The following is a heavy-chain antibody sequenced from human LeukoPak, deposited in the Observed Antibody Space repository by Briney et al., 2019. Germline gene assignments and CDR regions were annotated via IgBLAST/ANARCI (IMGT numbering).Heavy chain of an antibody. CDR3: ARIGYSGSAFDY. D-gene: IGHD5-12*01. Sequence: GGSLRLSCAASGFTFSSSSMNWVRQAPGKGLEWVSSISSGSSYKHYADSVKGRFTISRDNAKKSLYLQMNSLRAEDTAVYYCARIGYSGSAFDYWGRGTLVTVSS. J-gene: IGHJ4*02. V-gene: IGHV3-21*01. CDR1: GFTFSSSS. CDR2: ISSGSSYK.